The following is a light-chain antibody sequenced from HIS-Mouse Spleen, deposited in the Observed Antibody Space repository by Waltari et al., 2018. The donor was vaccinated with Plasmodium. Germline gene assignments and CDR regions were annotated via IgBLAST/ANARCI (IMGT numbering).Light chain of an antibody. Sequence: QSALTQPASVSGSPGQSITISCTGTSSDVGGSNYVSWYQQHPGKAPKLMIYDVSNRPSVVSNRFSGSKSGNTASLTISGLQAEDEADYYCSSYTSSSTWVFGGGTKLTVL. V-gene: IGLV2-14*03. CDR2: DVS. CDR1: SSDVGGSNY. CDR3: SSYTSSSTWV. J-gene: IGLJ3*02.